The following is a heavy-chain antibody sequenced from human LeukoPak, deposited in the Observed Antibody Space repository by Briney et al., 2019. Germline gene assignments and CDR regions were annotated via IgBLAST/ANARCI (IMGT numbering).Heavy chain of an antibody. CDR1: GFTFSGYW. J-gene: IGHJ4*01. D-gene: IGHD6-6*01. Sequence: GGSLRLSCAASGFTFSGYWMHWVRQAPGKGLVWVSRINSNGSNINYADSVKGRFTISRDNAKNTLYLQMNSLRAEDTAVYYCARGTGSYILDYWGHGTLVTVSS. CDR2: INSNGSNI. CDR3: ARGTGSYILDY. V-gene: IGHV3-74*01.